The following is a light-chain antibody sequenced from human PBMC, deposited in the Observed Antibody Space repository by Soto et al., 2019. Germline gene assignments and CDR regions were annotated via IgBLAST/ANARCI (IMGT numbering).Light chain of an antibody. CDR2: EVT. Sequence: QSALTQPTSVSGSTGRSITISCTGSSSDVGSYDFVSWFQQHPGKAPKLMIYEVTSRPSGVSYRFSGSKSGNTASLTISGLQAEDEPDYYCSSFTTTNTWVFGGGTKLTV. CDR1: SSDVGSYDF. V-gene: IGLV2-14*01. CDR3: SSFTTTNTWV. J-gene: IGLJ3*02.